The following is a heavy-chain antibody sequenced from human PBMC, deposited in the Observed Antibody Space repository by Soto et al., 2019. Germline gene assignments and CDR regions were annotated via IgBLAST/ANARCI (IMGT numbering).Heavy chain of an antibody. CDR2: IIPIFGTA. J-gene: IGHJ6*02. D-gene: IGHD2-15*01. V-gene: IGHV1-69*12. CDR1: GGTFSSYA. Sequence: QVQLVQSGAEVKKPGSSVKVSCKASGGTFSSYAISWVRQAPGQGLEWMGGIIPIFGTANYAQKFQSRVTITADESTSTAYMELSSLRSEDTAVYYCARAIVVVVAATPDYYYGMDVWGQGTTVTVSS. CDR3: ARAIVVVVAATPDYYYGMDV.